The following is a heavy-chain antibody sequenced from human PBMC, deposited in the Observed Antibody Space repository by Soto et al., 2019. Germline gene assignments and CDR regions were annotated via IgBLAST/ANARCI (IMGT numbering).Heavy chain of an antibody. CDR1: GGSISSYY. Sequence: PSETLSLTCTVSGGSISSYYWSWIRQPPGKGLEWIGYIYYSGSTNYNPSLKSRVTISVDTSKNQFSLKLNSVTAADTAVYYCARHYDFWSGYYTLDYWGQGTLVTVSS. J-gene: IGHJ4*02. CDR3: ARHYDFWSGYYTLDY. D-gene: IGHD3-3*01. V-gene: IGHV4-59*01. CDR2: IYYSGST.